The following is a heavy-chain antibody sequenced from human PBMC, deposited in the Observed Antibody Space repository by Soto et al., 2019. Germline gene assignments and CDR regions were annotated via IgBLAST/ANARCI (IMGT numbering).Heavy chain of an antibody. CDR3: TTEIYCTNGVCPA. J-gene: IGHJ4*02. V-gene: IGHV3-15*01. CDR1: GFTFSNAW. Sequence: EVQLVESGGGLVKPGGSLRLSCAASGFTFSNAWMNWVRQAPGKGLEWVGRIKSKTDGGTTDYAAPGKDRLTISRDDSKNTLYLQMNTLRIEDTAVYYCTTEIYCTNGVCPAWGQGTLVTVSS. CDR2: IKSKTDGGTT. D-gene: IGHD2-8*01.